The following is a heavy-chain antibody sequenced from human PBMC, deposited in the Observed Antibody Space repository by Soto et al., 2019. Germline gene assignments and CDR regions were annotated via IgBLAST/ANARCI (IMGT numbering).Heavy chain of an antibody. CDR1: GGSISYYY. J-gene: IGHJ4*02. Sequence: ASETLSLTCTVSGGSISYYYWGWIRQPPGKGLEWIGSIYYSGNTHYNPSLKSRVTISVDTSMNQFSPNLDSVTAVDSAVYYCVRGGYVHAFDYWGQGALVTVSS. D-gene: IGHD5-12*01. V-gene: IGHV4-59*01. CDR2: IYYSGNT. CDR3: VRGGYVHAFDY.